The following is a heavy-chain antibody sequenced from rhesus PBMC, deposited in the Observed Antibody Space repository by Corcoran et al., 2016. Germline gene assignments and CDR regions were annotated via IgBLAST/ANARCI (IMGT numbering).Heavy chain of an antibody. CDR2: ISGSGGST. CDR1: GGSISSNY. Sequence: QLQLQESGPGLVKPSETLSLTCAVSGGSISSNYWSWIRQPPGKGLEWIGRISGSGGSTDYNPTLKSRGTISTDTSKSQFSLKLSSVTAADTAVYYCARTNAIYYYGLDSWGQGVVVTVSS. D-gene: IGHD2-15*01. CDR3: ARTNAIYYYGLDS. J-gene: IGHJ6*01. V-gene: IGHV4-173*01.